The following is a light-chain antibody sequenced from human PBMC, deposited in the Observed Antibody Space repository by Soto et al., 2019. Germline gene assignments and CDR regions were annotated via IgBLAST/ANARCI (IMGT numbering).Light chain of an antibody. CDR3: CSYAGSLRV. Sequence: QSVLTQPRSVSGSPGQSVTISCTGTSSDVGGYNYVSWYQQHPGKAPKLMIYDVSKRPSGVPDRFSGSKSGNKASLTISGLQAEDEADYYCCSYAGSLRVFGGGTKLTVL. CDR2: DVS. J-gene: IGLJ3*02. V-gene: IGLV2-11*01. CDR1: SSDVGGYNY.